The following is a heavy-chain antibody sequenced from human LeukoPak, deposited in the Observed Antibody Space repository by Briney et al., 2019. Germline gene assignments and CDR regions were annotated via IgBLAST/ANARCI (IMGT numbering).Heavy chain of an antibody. CDR2: IIPTLSSA. J-gene: IGHJ4*02. D-gene: IGHD6-13*01. Sequence: ASVKVSCKASGGTFSDYIVSWVRQAPGHGLEWMGRIIPTLSSANYAQKFQGRVTFTADKSTSTVYMELSSLRSEDTAVYYCARASELTRSSWYVPPFDSWGQGTLVTVSS. CDR3: ARASELTRSSWYVPPFDS. CDR1: GGTFSDYI. V-gene: IGHV1-69*08.